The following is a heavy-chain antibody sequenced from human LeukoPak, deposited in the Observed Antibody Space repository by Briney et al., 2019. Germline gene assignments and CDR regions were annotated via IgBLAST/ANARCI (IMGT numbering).Heavy chain of an antibody. Sequence: GRCLRPSCAASGFTFSSYWMSWVRQAPGKGLGWVANIKQEGSEEYYVDSVKGRFTISRDNAKNSLYLQMNSLRAEDTAVYYCARTYYYYYYMDVWGKGTTVTISS. CDR1: GFTFSSYW. J-gene: IGHJ6*03. CDR3: ARTYYYYYYMDV. CDR2: IKQEGSEE. V-gene: IGHV3-7*01.